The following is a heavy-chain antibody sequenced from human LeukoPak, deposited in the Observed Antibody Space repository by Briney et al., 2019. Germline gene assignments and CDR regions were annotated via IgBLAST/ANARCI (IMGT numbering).Heavy chain of an antibody. CDR3: ARDLGYSSGPNY. D-gene: IGHD6-19*01. CDR1: GFTFSSYS. CDR2: ISSSSSYI. V-gene: IGHV3-21*01. Sequence: GGSLRPSCAASGFTFSSYSMNWVRQAPGKGLEWVSSISSSSSYIYYADSVKGRFTISRDNAKNSLYLQMNSLRAEDTAVYYCARDLGYSSGPNYWGQGTRVTVSS. J-gene: IGHJ4*02.